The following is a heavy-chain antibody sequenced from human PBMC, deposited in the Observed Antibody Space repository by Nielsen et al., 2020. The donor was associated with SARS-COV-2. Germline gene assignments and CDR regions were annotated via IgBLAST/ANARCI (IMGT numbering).Heavy chain of an antibody. CDR2: IYYSGST. CDR3: ARDSTVTTGYFDY. Sequence: GSLRLSCTVSGGSISSYYWSWIRQPPGKGLEWIGYIYYSGSTNYNPSLKSRVTISVDTSKNQFSLKLSSVTAADTAVYYCARDSTVTTGYFDYWGQGTLVTVSS. CDR1: GGSISSYY. J-gene: IGHJ4*02. V-gene: IGHV4-59*12. D-gene: IGHD4-17*01.